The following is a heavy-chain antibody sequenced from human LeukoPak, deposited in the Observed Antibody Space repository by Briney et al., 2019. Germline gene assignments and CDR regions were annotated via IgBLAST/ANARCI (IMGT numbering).Heavy chain of an antibody. CDR1: GYTFTGYY. CDR2: INPNSGGT. D-gene: IGHD3-22*01. V-gene: IGHV1-2*06. J-gene: IGHJ4*02. CDR3: AWGYHDSSGYYRED. Sequence: ASVKVSCKASGYTFTGYYMHWVRQAPGQGLEWMGRINPNSGGTNYAQKFQGRVTMTRDTPISTAYMELSRLRSDDTAVYYCAWGYHDSSGYYREDWGQGTLVTVSS.